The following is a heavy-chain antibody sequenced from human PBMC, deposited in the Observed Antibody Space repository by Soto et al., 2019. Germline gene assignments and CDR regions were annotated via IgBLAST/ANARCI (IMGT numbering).Heavy chain of an antibody. CDR2: IIPIFGTA. D-gene: IGHD3-22*01. J-gene: IGHJ3*02. CDR3: AIPSRINGPNYYDSRGSFDI. Sequence: SVKVSCKASGGTFSSYAISWVRQAPGQGLELMGVIIPIFGTANYAQKFQGRVTITAXXXXXXAXMXLXXXXSEXTAVYYCAIPSRINGPNYYDSRGSFDIWG. CDR1: GGTFSSYA. V-gene: IGHV1-69*13.